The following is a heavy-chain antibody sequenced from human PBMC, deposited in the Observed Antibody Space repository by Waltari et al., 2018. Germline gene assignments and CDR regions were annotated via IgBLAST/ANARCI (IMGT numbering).Heavy chain of an antibody. Sequence: EVQLVESGGGLVQPGGSLRLSCAASGFTFSSYWMHWVRPGPGKGLVWVSRINSDGSSTSYADSVKGRFTISRDNAKNTLYVQMNSLRAEDTAVYYCAREGSDSSGYYYGAFDYWGQGTLVTVSS. D-gene: IGHD3-22*01. CDR3: AREGSDSSGYYYGAFDY. CDR1: GFTFSSYW. J-gene: IGHJ4*02. V-gene: IGHV3-74*01. CDR2: INSDGSST.